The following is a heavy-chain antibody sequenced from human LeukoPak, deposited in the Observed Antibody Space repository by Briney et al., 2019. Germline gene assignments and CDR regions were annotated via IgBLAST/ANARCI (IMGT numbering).Heavy chain of an antibody. J-gene: IGHJ6*03. CDR1: GYTFTSYA. V-gene: IGHV1-3*01. CDR3: ATALREVYYYYYYMDV. CDR2: INAGNGNT. Sequence: ASVKVSCKASGYTFTSYAMHWVRQAPGQRLEWMGWINAGNGNTKYSQKFQGRVTMTEDTSTDTAYMELSSLRSEDTAVYYCATALREVYYYYYYMDVWGKGTTVTISS.